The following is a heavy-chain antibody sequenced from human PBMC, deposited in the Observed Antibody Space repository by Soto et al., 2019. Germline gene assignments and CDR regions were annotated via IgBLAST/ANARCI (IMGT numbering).Heavy chain of an antibody. D-gene: IGHD6-25*01. J-gene: IGHJ6*02. Sequence: GGSLRLSCTASGFTFGDYAMSWFRQAPGKGLEWVGFIRSKAYGGTTEYAAFVKGRFTISRDDSKSIAYLQMNSLKTEDTAVYYCTRDSDSAYYYGMDVWGQGTTVTVSS. CDR3: TRDSDSAYYYGMDV. V-gene: IGHV3-49*03. CDR2: IRSKAYGGTT. CDR1: GFTFGDYA.